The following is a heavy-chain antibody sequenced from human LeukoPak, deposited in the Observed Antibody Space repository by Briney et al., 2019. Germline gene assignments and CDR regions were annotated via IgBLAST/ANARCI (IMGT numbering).Heavy chain of an antibody. J-gene: IGHJ5*02. Sequence: GGSLRLSCAASGITFSTYAMNWVRQAPGKGLEWVSVISGSAASTSYADSVKGRFTVSRDNSKDTVFLQMNSLRAEDTAVYYCAKDATSSWHQNWFDPWGQGTLVTVSS. CDR2: ISGSAAST. D-gene: IGHD6-13*01. V-gene: IGHV3-23*01. CDR3: AKDATSSWHQNWFDP. CDR1: GITFSTYA.